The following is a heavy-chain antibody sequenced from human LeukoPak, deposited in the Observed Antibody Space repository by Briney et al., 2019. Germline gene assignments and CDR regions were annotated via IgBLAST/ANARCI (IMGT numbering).Heavy chain of an antibody. V-gene: IGHV4-59*06. CDR1: GGSISSYY. CDR2: IYYSGST. Sequence: SETLSLTCTVSGGSISSYYWSWIRQPPGKGLEWIGYIYYSGSTYYNPSLKSRVTISVDTSKNQFSLKLSSVTAADTAVYYCARDRDYYDSSLDYRGQGTLVTVSS. D-gene: IGHD3-22*01. CDR3: ARDRDYYDSSLDY. J-gene: IGHJ4*02.